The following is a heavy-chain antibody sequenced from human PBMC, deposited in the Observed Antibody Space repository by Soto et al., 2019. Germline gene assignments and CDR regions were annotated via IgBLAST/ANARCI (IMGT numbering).Heavy chain of an antibody. D-gene: IGHD2-2*01. J-gene: IGHJ6*02. V-gene: IGHV1-69*12. CDR3: ARHVPAAGYYYGMDG. Sequence: QVQLVQSGAEVKKPGSSVKVSCKASEGTFSSYAISWVRQAPGQGREWMGGIIPVFGTANYAQKFQGRVTITADESTSAAYMELSSLRSEDTAVYYCARHVPAAGYYYGMDGWGQGTTVTVSS. CDR2: IIPVFGTA. CDR1: EGTFSSYA.